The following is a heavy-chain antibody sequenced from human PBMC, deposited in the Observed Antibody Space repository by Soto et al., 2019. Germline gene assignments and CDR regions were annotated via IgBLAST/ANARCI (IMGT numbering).Heavy chain of an antibody. Sequence: PSETLSLTCTVSGGSISSYYWSWIRQPPGKGLEWIGYIYYSGSTNYNPSLKSRVTISVDTSKNQFSLKLSSVTAADTAVYYCARVGITIFGVVIRPTNWFDPWGQGTQVTVSS. CDR2: IYYSGST. V-gene: IGHV4-59*01. J-gene: IGHJ5*02. CDR1: GGSISSYY. CDR3: ARVGITIFGVVIRPTNWFDP. D-gene: IGHD3-3*01.